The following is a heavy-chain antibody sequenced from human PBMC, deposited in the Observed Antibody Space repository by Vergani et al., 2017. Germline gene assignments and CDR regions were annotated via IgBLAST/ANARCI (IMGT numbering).Heavy chain of an antibody. CDR2: FSYDGSNK. Sequence: QVQLVESGGGVVQPGRSLRLSCAASGFTFSSYGMHWVRQAPGKGLEWVAVFSYDGSNKYYPDSVKGRFTISRDNSKNTLYLQMNSLRTDDTATYYCAKHFRGWGIDYWGQGTQVIVSS. CDR1: GFTFSSYG. D-gene: IGHD3-16*01. J-gene: IGHJ4*02. V-gene: IGHV3-30*18. CDR3: AKHFRGWGIDY.